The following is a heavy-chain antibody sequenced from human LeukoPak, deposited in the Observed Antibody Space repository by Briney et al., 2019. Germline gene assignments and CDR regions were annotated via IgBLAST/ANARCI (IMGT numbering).Heavy chain of an antibody. CDR3: AGSLVLYFDL. CDR1: GGSISSSNW. J-gene: IGHJ2*01. V-gene: IGHV4-4*02. D-gene: IGHD2-15*01. Sequence: SETLSLTCAVSGGSISSSNWWSWVRQPPGKGLEWIGEIYHSGSTNYNPSLESRVTISLDKSKNQFSLKLSSVTAADTAVYYCAGSLVLYFDLWGRGTLVTVSS. CDR2: IYHSGST.